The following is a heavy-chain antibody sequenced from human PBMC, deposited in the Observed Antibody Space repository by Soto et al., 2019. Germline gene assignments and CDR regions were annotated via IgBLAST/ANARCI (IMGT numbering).Heavy chain of an antibody. CDR1: GFTFSSYS. D-gene: IGHD3-3*01. Sequence: GGSLRLSCAASGFTFSSYSMNWVRQAPGKGLEWVSYISSSSTIYYADSVKGRFTISRDNAKNSLYLQMNSLRDEDTAVYYCARDPSYDFWSGYHTEYYFDYWGQGTLVTVSS. J-gene: IGHJ4*02. CDR2: ISSSSTI. CDR3: ARDPSYDFWSGYHTEYYFDY. V-gene: IGHV3-48*02.